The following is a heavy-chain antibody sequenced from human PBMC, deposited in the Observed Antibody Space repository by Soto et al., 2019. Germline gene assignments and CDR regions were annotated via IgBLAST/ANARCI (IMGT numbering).Heavy chain of an antibody. CDR1: GYTFTSYA. CDR3: ASYDFWSGYYTSAGYYYGMDV. J-gene: IGHJ6*02. D-gene: IGHD3-3*01. CDR2: INAGNGNT. Sequence: ASVKVSCKASGYTFTSYAMHWVRQAPGQRLEWMGWINAGNGNTKYSQKFQGRVTITRDTSASTAYMELSSLRSEDTAVYYCASYDFWSGYYTSAGYYYGMDVWGQGTTVTVS. V-gene: IGHV1-3*01.